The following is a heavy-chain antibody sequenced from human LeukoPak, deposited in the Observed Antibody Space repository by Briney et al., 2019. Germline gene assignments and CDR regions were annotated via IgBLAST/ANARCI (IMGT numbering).Heavy chain of an antibody. V-gene: IGHV3-30-3*01. Sequence: GGSLRLSCAASGFTFSSYAMHWARQAPGKGLEWVAVISYDGSNKYYADSVKGRFTISRDNSKNTLYLQMNSLRAEDTAVYYCARAIAAAAIDAFDIWGQGTMVTVSS. CDR1: GFTFSSYA. D-gene: IGHD6-13*01. CDR3: ARAIAAAAIDAFDI. J-gene: IGHJ3*02. CDR2: ISYDGSNK.